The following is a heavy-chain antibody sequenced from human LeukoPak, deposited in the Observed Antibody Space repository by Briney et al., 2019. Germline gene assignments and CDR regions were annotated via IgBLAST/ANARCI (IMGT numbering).Heavy chain of an antibody. D-gene: IGHD3-10*01. CDR3: ALGSYYYYYYMDV. V-gene: IGHV1-2*02. CDR2: INPNSGGT. CDR1: GYTITGYY. J-gene: IGHJ6*03. Sequence: GASVKVSCKASGYTITGYYMHWVRQAPGQGLESMGWINPNSGGTNYAQKFQGRVTMTRDTSISTAYMELSRLRSDDTAVYYCALGSYYYYYYMDVWGKGTMVTVSS.